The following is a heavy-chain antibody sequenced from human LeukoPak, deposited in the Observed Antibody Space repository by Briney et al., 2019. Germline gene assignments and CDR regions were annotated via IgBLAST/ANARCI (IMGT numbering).Heavy chain of an antibody. J-gene: IGHJ6*03. CDR3: AKTSLSDPSGHYYYMDV. V-gene: IGHV3-7*01. CDR1: GLTFSSRDW. CDR2: IKQDGSEK. D-gene: IGHD3-3*01. Sequence: PGGSLRLSCVASGLTFSSRDWMTWVRQAPGKGLEWVANIKQDGSEKYYVDSVKARFTISRDNSQNTVSLQLNNLRIEDTALYYCAKTSLSDPSGHYYYMDVWGKGTTVTVSS.